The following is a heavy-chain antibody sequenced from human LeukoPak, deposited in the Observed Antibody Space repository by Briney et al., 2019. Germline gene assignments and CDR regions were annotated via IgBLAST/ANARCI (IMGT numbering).Heavy chain of an antibody. V-gene: IGHV1-69*13. CDR2: IIPIFGTA. Sequence: GASVNVSCKASGGTFSSYAISWVRQAPGQGLEWVGGIIPIFGTANYAQKFQGRVTITADESTSTAYMELSSLRSEDTAVYYCARSYRGAAAGTGYFDYWGQGTLVTVS. D-gene: IGHD6-13*01. J-gene: IGHJ4*02. CDR1: GGTFSSYA. CDR3: ARSYRGAAAGTGYFDY.